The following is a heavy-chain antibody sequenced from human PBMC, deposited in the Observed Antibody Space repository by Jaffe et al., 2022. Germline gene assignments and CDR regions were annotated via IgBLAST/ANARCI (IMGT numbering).Heavy chain of an antibody. Sequence: QLQLQESGSGLVKPSQTLSLTCAVSGGSISSGGYSWSWIRQPPGKGLEWIGYIYHSGSTYYNPSLKSRVTISVDRSKNQFSLKLSSVTAADTAVYYCARVTTPFNRHSYYMDVWGKGTTVTVSS. CDR3: ARVTTPFNRHSYYMDV. V-gene: IGHV4-30-2*01. CDR2: IYHSGST. CDR1: GGSISSGGYS. D-gene: IGHD1-1*01. J-gene: IGHJ6*03.